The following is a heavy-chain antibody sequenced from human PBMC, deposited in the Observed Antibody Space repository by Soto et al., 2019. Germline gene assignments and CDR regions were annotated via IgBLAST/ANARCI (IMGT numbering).Heavy chain of an antibody. CDR1: GGTFSTFA. D-gene: IGHD3-22*01. V-gene: IGHV1-69*01. Sequence: QVQLEQSGAEVKKSGSSAKVSCRASGGTFSTFAISWVRQAPGQGLEWMGGIIPLFGTPKYAQKFEGRVTITADESTSTAYMELSSLRSEDTAVYYCARGVVQVVILYFDYWGQGTMVTVSS. J-gene: IGHJ4*02. CDR3: ARGVVQVVILYFDY. CDR2: IIPLFGTP.